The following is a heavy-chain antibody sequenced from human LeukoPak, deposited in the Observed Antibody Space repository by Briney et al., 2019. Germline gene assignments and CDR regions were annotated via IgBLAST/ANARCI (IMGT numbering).Heavy chain of an antibody. CDR2: IYYSGST. CDR3: ARMYSSSWYGWFDP. Sequence: PSETLSLTCTVSGGSISGSSYYWGWIRQPPGKGLEWIGSIYYSGSTYYNPSLKSRVTISVDTSKNQFSLKLSSVTAADTAVYYCARMYSSSWYGWFDPWGQGTLVTVSS. D-gene: IGHD6-13*01. J-gene: IGHJ5*02. CDR1: GGSISGSSYY. V-gene: IGHV4-39*07.